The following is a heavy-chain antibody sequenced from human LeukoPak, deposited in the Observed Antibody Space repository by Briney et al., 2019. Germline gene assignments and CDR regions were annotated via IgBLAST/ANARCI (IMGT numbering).Heavy chain of an antibody. J-gene: IGHJ4*02. CDR2: ISSSSSYI. CDR1: GFTFSSYS. CDR3: ARVLRSGGSCHLDY. Sequence: GGSLRLSCAASGFTFSSYSMNWVRQAPGKGLEWVSSISSSSSYIYYADSVKGRFTISRDNAKNSLYLQMNSLRAEDTAVYYCARVLRSGGSCHLDYWGQGTLVTVSS. D-gene: IGHD2-15*01. V-gene: IGHV3-21*01.